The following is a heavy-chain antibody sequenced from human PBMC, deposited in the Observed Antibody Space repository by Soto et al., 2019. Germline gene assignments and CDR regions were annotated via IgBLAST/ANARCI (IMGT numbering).Heavy chain of an antibody. CDR2: INAGNGNT. CDR3: AREGGTTGPTPEFWFDP. V-gene: IGHV1-3*01. J-gene: IGHJ5*02. CDR1: GYTFTRYA. D-gene: IGHD1-1*01. Sequence: QVQLVQSGAEVKKPGASVKVSCKASGYTFTRYAMHWVRQAPGQSLEWMGWINAGNGNTRSSRKFQGRVTITRDTSARTAYMELSSLRSEDTAVYYCAREGGTTGPTPEFWFDPWGQGTLVTVSS.